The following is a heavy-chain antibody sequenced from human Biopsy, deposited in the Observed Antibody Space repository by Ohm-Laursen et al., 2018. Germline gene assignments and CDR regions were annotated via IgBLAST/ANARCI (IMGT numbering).Heavy chain of an antibody. CDR3: ARGPRGLVVITTTAPYFDY. CDR1: GYTFTSYY. D-gene: IGHD3-22*01. CDR2: INPNNDNT. V-gene: IGHV1-46*01. J-gene: IGHJ4*02. Sequence: ASVKVSCKASGYTFTSYYLHWVRQAPGQGLEWMGRINPNNDNTAYAQKFQGRITMTKDTSTSTVYMDLSSLTFDDSAVYYCARGPRGLVVITTTAPYFDYWGQGNLVTVSS.